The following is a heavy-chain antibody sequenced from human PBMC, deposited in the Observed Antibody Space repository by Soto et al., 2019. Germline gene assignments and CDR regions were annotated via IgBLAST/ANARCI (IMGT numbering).Heavy chain of an antibody. CDR2: ISGSGGST. D-gene: IGHD6-6*01. Sequence: GGSLRLSCAASGFTFSSYAMSWVRQAPGKGLEWVSAISGSGGSTYYADSVKGRFTISRDNSKNTRYLQMNSLRAEDTAVYYCAKNNDPYISSPNAFDIWGQGTMVTVSS. CDR1: GFTFSSYA. CDR3: AKNNDPYISSPNAFDI. J-gene: IGHJ3*02. V-gene: IGHV3-23*01.